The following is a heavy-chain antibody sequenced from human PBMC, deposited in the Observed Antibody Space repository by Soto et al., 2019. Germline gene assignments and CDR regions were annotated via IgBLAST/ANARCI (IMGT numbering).Heavy chain of an antibody. J-gene: IGHJ4*02. CDR2: IIPIFGTA. CDR1: GGTFSSYA. CDR3: ARRYYGSGSYYSFDY. D-gene: IGHD3-10*01. V-gene: IGHV1-69*13. Sequence: SVKVSCKASGGTFSSYAIRWVRQAPGQGLEWMGGIIPIFGTANYAQKFQGRVTITADESTSTAYMELSSLRSEDTAVYYCARRYYGSGSYYSFDYWGQGTLVTVYS.